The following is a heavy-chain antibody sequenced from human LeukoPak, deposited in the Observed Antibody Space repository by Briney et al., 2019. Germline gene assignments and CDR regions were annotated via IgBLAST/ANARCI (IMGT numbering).Heavy chain of an antibody. Sequence: GASVKVSCTASGYTFTSYGISWVRQAPGQGLEWMGWISAYYGNTNYAQKLQGRVTMTTDTSTTTAYMELRTLTSDDTAVYYCARDDGDETPPPYTSSCTFDYWGQGTPVTVSS. J-gene: IGHJ4*02. D-gene: IGHD6-13*01. CDR2: ISAYYGNT. CDR1: GYTFTSYG. V-gene: IGHV1-18*04. CDR3: ARDDGDETPPPYTSSCTFDY.